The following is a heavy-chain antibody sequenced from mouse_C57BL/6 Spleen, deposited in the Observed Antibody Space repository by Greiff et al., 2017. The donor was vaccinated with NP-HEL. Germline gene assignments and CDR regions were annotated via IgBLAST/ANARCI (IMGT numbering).Heavy chain of an antibody. CDR1: GYTFTDYY. CDR3: ARGGGNMDY. J-gene: IGHJ4*01. Sequence: QVQLQQSGAELVRPGASVKLSCKASGYTFTDYYINWVKQRPGQGLEWIARIYPGSGNTYYNEKFKGKATLTAEKSSSTAYMQLSSLTSEDSAVYFCARGGGNMDYWGQGTSVTVSS. V-gene: IGHV1-76*01. D-gene: IGHD2-1*01. CDR2: IYPGSGNT.